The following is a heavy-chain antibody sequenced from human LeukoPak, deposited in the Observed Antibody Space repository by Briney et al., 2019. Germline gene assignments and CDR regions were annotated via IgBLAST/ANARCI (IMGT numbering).Heavy chain of an antibody. J-gene: IGHJ4*02. CDR1: GGSFNGYY. CDR2: INHSGST. Sequence: SETLSLTFAVYGGSFNGYYWSWIRQPPGKGLEWIGEINHSGSTNYNPFLKSRVTISVDTSKNQFSLKRSSVTAADTAVYYCAATYYYDSSGYYSPGYWGQGTLVTVSS. CDR3: AATYYYDSSGYYSPGY. D-gene: IGHD3-22*01. V-gene: IGHV4-34*01.